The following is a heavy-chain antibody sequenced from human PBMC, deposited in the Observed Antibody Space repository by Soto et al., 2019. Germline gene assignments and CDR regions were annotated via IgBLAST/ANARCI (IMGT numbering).Heavy chain of an antibody. CDR2: IGTAGDT. J-gene: IGHJ3*02. V-gene: IGHV3-13*01. D-gene: IGHD3-22*01. CDR3: ARGGYYDSSGYDYDAFDI. Sequence: EVQLVESGGGLVQPGGSLRLSCAASGFTFSSYDMRWVRQATGKGLEWVSAIGTAGDTYYPGSVKGRFTISRENAKNSLYLQMNSLRAEDTAVYYCARGGYYDSSGYDYDAFDIWGQGTMVTVSS. CDR1: GFTFSSYD.